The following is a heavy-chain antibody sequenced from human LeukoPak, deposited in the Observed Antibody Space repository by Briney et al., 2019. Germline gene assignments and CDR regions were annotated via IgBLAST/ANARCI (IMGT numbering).Heavy chain of an antibody. V-gene: IGHV4-34*01. CDR1: GGSFSGYY. Sequence: SETLSLTCAVYGGSFSGYYWSWIRQPPGKGLEWIGEITHSGSTNYNPSLKSRVTISVDTSKNQFSLKLSSVTAADTAVYYCARVPRRITIFGVVIIPQPFDYWGQRTLVTVSS. D-gene: IGHD3-3*01. J-gene: IGHJ4*02. CDR2: ITHSGST. CDR3: ARVPRRITIFGVVIIPQPFDY.